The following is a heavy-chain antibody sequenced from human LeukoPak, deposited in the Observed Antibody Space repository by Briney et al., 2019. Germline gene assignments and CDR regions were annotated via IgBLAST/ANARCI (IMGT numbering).Heavy chain of an antibody. D-gene: IGHD3-3*01. J-gene: IGHJ4*02. CDR1: GFTFSNAW. V-gene: IGHV3-15*07. Sequence: GGSLRLSCAASGFTFSNAWMNWVSQAPGKGLEWVGRIKSKTDGGTTDYPAPVKGGFTISRDDSKNTLYLQMNSLKTEDTAVYYCTRENHDFWSGYYFDYWGQGTLVTVSS. CDR2: IKSKTDGGTT. CDR3: TRENHDFWSGYYFDY.